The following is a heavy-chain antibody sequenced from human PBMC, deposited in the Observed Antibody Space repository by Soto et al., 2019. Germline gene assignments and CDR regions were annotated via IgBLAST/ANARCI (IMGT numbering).Heavy chain of an antibody. J-gene: IGHJ3*02. CDR2: IWYDGSNK. CDR1: GFTFSSYG. D-gene: IGHD5-12*01. V-gene: IGHV3-33*01. CDR3: ARDRLRLGAFDI. Sequence: QVQLVESGGGVVQPGRSLRLSCAASGFTFSSYGMHWVRQAPGKGLEWVAVIWYDGSNKYYADSVQGRFTISRDNSRNSLYLQMNSLGAEDTAVYYCARDRLRLGAFDIWGQGTMVTVSS.